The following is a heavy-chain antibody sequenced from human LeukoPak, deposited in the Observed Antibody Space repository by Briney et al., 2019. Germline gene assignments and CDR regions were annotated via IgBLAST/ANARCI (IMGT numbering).Heavy chain of an antibody. CDR3: AKATMVRGYLGYYYYYGMDV. V-gene: IGHV3-9*01. D-gene: IGHD3-10*01. Sequence: GGSLRLSCAASGFTFDDYAMHWVRQAPGKGLEGVSGISWNSGSIGYADSVKGRFTISRDNAKNSLYLQMNCLRAEDTALYYCAKATMVRGYLGYYYYYGMDVWGQGTTVTVSS. CDR2: ISWNSGSI. J-gene: IGHJ6*02. CDR1: GFTFDDYA.